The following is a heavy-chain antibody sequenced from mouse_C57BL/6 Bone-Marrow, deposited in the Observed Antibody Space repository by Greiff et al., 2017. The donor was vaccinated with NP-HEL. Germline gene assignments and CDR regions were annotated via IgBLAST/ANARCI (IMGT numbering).Heavy chain of an antibody. J-gene: IGHJ2*01. CDR3: AGVSGPDY. CDR1: GYAFTNYL. Sequence: QVQLQQSGAELVRPGTSVKVSCKASGYAFTNYLIEWVKQRPGQGLEWIGVINPGSGGTNYNEKFKGKATLTADKSSSTAYMQLSSLTSEDSAVYCCAGVSGPDYWGQGTTLTVSA. CDR2: INPGSGGT. D-gene: IGHD1-3*01. V-gene: IGHV1-54*01.